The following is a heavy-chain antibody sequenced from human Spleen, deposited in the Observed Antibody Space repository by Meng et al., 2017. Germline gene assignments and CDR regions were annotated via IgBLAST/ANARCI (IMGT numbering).Heavy chain of an antibody. D-gene: IGHD2-2*01. V-gene: IGHV1-2*06. Sequence: ASVKVSCKASGYSFTGYYIHWVRQAPGQGLEWLGRNNPDSGGTNYAQRFQGRVTMTRDTSISTAYMELSRLTFDDTAVYYFARSLPEPNTSSDLKIDYWGQGALVTVSS. J-gene: IGHJ4*02. CDR1: GYSFTGYY. CDR3: ARSLPEPNTSSDLKIDY. CDR2: NNPDSGGT.